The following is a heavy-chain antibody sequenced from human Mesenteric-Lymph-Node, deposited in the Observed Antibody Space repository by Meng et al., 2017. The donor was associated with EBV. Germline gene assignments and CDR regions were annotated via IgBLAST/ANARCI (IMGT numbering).Heavy chain of an antibody. Sequence: LVGSGSELKKPWGPVKGPCKASGGTFSTYAIRWVRQAPGQGLEWMGGIIPIFGTANYAQKFQGRVTITADKSTSTAYMELSSLRSEDTAVYYCARDRGLERNDGIDYWGQGTLVTVS. CDR3: ARDRGLERNDGIDY. J-gene: IGHJ4*02. CDR2: IIPIFGTA. CDR1: GGTFSTYA. V-gene: IGHV1-69*06. D-gene: IGHD1-1*01.